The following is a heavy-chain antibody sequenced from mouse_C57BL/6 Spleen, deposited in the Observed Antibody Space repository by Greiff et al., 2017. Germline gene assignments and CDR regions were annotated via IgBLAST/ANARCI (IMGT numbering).Heavy chain of an antibody. D-gene: IGHD1-1*01. CDR2: IYPGDGDT. CDR1: GYAFSSSW. J-gene: IGHJ2*01. V-gene: IGHV1-82*01. CDR3: ARETPPIYYYGSSYNY. Sequence: VQLQESGPELVKPGASVKISCKASGYAFSSSWMNWVKQRPGKGLEWIGRIYPGDGDTNYNGKFKGKATLTADKSSSTAYMQLSSLTSEDSAVYFCARETPPIYYYGSSYNYWGQGTTLTVSS.